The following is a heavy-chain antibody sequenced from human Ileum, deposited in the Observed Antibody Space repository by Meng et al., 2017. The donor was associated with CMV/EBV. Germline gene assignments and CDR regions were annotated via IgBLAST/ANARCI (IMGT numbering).Heavy chain of an antibody. Sequence: QEQPKEACHGMVKSAPTLSLTCTVSGGHISSGVFYWSCIRQPAGKALECIGRLDSSGATHYNPSLKSRVTISRDTSKNQFSLMMTAVAAADTALYYCARGRPYGDFFDYWGQGTVVTVSS. CDR3: ARGRPYGDFFDY. V-gene: IGHV4-61*02. D-gene: IGHD4-17*01. CDR1: GGHISSGVFY. CDR2: LDSSGAT. J-gene: IGHJ4*02.